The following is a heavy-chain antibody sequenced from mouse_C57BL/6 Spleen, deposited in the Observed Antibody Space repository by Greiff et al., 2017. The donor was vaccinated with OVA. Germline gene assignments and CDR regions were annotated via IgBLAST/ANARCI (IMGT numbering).Heavy chain of an antibody. CDR1: GYAFSSSW. Sequence: QVQLQQSGPELVKPGASVKISCKASGYAFSSSWMNWVKQRPGTGLEWIGRIYPGDGDTNYHRKFKGKATLTADKSSSTAYMQLSLLTSEDSAVYFCARGPSLPAYAMDYWGQGTSVTVSS. CDR3: ARGPSLPAYAMDY. CDR2: IYPGDGDT. D-gene: IGHD1-2*01. J-gene: IGHJ4*01. V-gene: IGHV1-82*01.